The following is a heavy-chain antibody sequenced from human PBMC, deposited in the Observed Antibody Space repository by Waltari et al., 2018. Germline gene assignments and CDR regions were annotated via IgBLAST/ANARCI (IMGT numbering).Heavy chain of an antibody. J-gene: IGHJ3*02. CDR1: GFSFSTYA. Sequence: EVQLLESGGGLVQPGGSLRLSCAASGFSFSTYAMSWVRQAPGKGLEWVSAIGGSGVNTDYADSVKGRFTMSRDNSKNTLYLQMNSLRAEDTAVYYCARDWVTGDAFDIWGQGTMVTVSS. CDR3: ARDWVTGDAFDI. CDR2: IGGSGVNT. V-gene: IGHV3-23*01. D-gene: IGHD2-21*02.